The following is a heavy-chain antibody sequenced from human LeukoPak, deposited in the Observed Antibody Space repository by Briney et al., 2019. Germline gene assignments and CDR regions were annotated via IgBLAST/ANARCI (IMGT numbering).Heavy chain of an antibody. D-gene: IGHD3-3*01. V-gene: IGHV4-34*01. Sequence: SETLSLTCAVYGGPFSGYYWSWIRQPPGKGLEWIGEINHSGSTNYNPSLKSRVTISVDTSKNQFSLKLSSVTAADTAVYYCAARYYDFWSGYYTGDYWGQGTLVTVSS. CDR3: AARYYDFWSGYYTGDY. J-gene: IGHJ4*02. CDR1: GGPFSGYY. CDR2: INHSGST.